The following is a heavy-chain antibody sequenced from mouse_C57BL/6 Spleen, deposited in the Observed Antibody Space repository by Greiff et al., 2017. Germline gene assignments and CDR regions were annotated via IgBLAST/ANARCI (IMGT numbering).Heavy chain of an antibody. CDR2: ICSGGST. CDR3: ASNGRGDYFDY. Sequence: QVQLKESGPGLVKPSQSLSITCTVSGFSLTSYGVHWVRQSPGTGLEWLGVICSGGSTDYNAAFISRLSISKENAKSQGFFKMNSLQADDTAIYYCASNGRGDYFDYWGQGTTLTVSS. V-gene: IGHV2-2*01. J-gene: IGHJ2*01. CDR1: GFSLTSYG.